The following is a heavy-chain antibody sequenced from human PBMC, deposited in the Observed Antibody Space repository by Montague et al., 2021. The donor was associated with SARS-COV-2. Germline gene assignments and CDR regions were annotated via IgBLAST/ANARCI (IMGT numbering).Heavy chain of an antibody. CDR3: TISDLSVIVLVVYATRGGYFDL. J-gene: IGHJ2*01. D-gene: IGHD2-8*02. V-gene: IGHV4-39*07. CDR1: GGSISSSSYY. Sequence: SETLSLTCTVSGGSISSSSYYWGWIRQPPGKVLEWIGSIYYSGSTYYNPSLKSRVTISVDTSKNQFSLKLSSVTAADTAVYYCTISDLSVIVLVVYATRGGYFDLWGRGTLVTVSS. CDR2: IYYSGST.